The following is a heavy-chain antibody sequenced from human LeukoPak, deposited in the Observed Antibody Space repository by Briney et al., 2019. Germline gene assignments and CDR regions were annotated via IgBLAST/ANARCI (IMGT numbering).Heavy chain of an antibody. CDR3: ARGPVVASISKWVDP. J-gene: IGHJ5*02. CDR1: GGSINNYY. CDR2: IYYSGDT. Sequence: KSSETLCLTCGASGGSINNYYWSWIRQSPGEGLEWVCRIYYSGDTAYNPSLRSRVSMLVGTYKNQLSLQLSSMLTADTAVEYCARGPVVASISKWVDPWGQGNLVIVSS. D-gene: IGHD2/OR15-2a*01. V-gene: IGHV4-59*01.